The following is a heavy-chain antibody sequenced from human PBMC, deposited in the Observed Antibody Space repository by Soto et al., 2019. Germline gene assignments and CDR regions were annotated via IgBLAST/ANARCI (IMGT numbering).Heavy chain of an antibody. CDR1: GGSFSGYY. J-gene: IGHJ6*02. CDR2: INHREST. CDR3: ARVPVGGAYYYGLDV. V-gene: IGHV4-34*01. D-gene: IGHD2-21*01. Sequence: QVQLQQWGAGLLKPSETLSLTCAVSGGSFSGYYWSWIRQPPGKGLEWIGEINHRESTNYNPSLESRVTMSVDTSKNQFSLTLNSVTAADTALYFCARVPVGGAYYYGLDVWGQGTTVTVSS.